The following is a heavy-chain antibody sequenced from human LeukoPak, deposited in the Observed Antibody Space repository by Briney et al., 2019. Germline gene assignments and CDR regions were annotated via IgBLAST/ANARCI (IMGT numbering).Heavy chain of an antibody. D-gene: IGHD6-13*01. CDR2: INQDGGEK. Sequence: PGGSLRLSCAASGITFSDYWMIWVRQAPGKGLQWVANINQDGGEKYYVDSVKGRFTISRDNANNSLHLQMNSLRAEDTAVYDCVSGTDYWGQGTLVSVSS. CDR1: GITFSDYW. V-gene: IGHV3-7*03. CDR3: VSGTDY. J-gene: IGHJ4*02.